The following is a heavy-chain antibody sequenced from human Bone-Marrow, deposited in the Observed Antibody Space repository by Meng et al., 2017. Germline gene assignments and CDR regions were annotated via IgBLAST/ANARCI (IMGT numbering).Heavy chain of an antibody. CDR3: ARGKLFPREARSHYYDSSGYPLFDY. Sequence: GSLRLSCAVYGGSFSGYYWSWIRQPPGKGLEWIGEINHSGSTNYNPSLKSRVTISVDTSKNQFSLKLSSVTAADTAVYYCARGKLFPREARSHYYDSSGYPLFDYWGQGTLVTVSS. D-gene: IGHD3-22*01. CDR2: INHSGST. CDR1: GGSFSGYY. V-gene: IGHV4-34*01. J-gene: IGHJ4*02.